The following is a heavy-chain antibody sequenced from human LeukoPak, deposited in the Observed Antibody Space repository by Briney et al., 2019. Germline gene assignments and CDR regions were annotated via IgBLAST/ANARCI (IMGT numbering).Heavy chain of an antibody. D-gene: IGHD2-21*02. CDR2: INWNGGST. CDR1: GFTFSSYA. J-gene: IGHJ4*02. Sequence: PGGSLRLSCAASGFTFSSYAMSWVRQAPGKGLEWVSGINWNGGSTGYADSVKGRFTISRDNAKNSLYLQMNSLRGGDTALYYCARCTGGDCHNHTYYFDYWGQGTLVTVSS. V-gene: IGHV3-20*04. CDR3: ARCTGGDCHNHTYYFDY.